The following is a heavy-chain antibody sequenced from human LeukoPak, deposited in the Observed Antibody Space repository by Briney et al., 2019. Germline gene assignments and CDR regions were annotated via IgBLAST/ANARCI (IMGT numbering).Heavy chain of an antibody. Sequence: GGSLRLPCAAAGFTFSDYGMNWVRQAPGKGLEWVSGISGSGISTYYADSVKGRFTISRDNSKNTLYLQMNSLRVEDTAVYYCAKSWNYYDSSGDDALDIWGQGTMVTVSS. V-gene: IGHV3-23*01. CDR1: GFTFSDYG. D-gene: IGHD3-22*01. J-gene: IGHJ3*02. CDR2: ISGSGIST. CDR3: AKSWNYYDSSGDDALDI.